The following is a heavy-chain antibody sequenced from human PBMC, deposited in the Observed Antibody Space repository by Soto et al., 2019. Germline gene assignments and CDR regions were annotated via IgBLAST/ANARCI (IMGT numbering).Heavy chain of an antibody. Sequence: QVQLQESGPGLVEPSQTLSLTCTVSGASVSSASYHWSWIRQHPGKGLEWIGYITGRPYYNPSLKSQITISLDTSRNHFSLELSSVTAADTAAYDCAILTAGGSGRGYWGQGTLVTVSS. J-gene: IGHJ4*02. CDR1: GASVSSASYH. V-gene: IGHV4-31*01. CDR3: AILTAGGSGRGY. D-gene: IGHD1-26*01. CDR2: ITGRP.